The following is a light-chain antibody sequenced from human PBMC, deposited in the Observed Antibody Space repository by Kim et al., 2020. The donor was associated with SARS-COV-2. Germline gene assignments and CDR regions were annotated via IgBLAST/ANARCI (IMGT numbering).Light chain of an antibody. Sequence: LSPGERATLSCRASQSISSFLAWYQQRPGQAPRLLLYGASSRAAGIPDRFSGSGSGTDFTLTINRLAPEDFAVYYCQQFGSSPLTFGGGTKVDIK. CDR3: QQFGSSPLT. V-gene: IGKV3-20*01. CDR2: GAS. CDR1: QSISSF. J-gene: IGKJ4*01.